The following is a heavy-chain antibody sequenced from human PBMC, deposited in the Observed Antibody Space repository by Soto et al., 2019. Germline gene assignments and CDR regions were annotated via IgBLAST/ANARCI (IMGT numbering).Heavy chain of an antibody. CDR2: SLHIGST. D-gene: IGHD3-22*01. Sequence: VQLQESGPGLVKPSGTLSLTCTVSGGSISTTNWWCWVRQSPGKGLEWIGESLHIGSTNYNPSLKSRVTRSIDTSKNQFSLRLSCVTAADTAVYYCASGFDSDGLYNGGHPWGQGTLVSVSS. V-gene: IGHV4-4*02. CDR1: GGSISTTNW. CDR3: ASGFDSDGLYNGGHP. J-gene: IGHJ5*02.